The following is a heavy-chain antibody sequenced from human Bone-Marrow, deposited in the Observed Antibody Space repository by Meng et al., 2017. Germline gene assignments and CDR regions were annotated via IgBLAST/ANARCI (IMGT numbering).Heavy chain of an antibody. V-gene: IGHV4-4*02. CDR3: ARGQYFSWWELLPAFWFDP. Sequence: VAVQGSGPGLVKPSGTLSLTCAVSGGSISSSNWWSWVCQPPGKGLEWIGEIYHSGSTNYNPSLKSRVTISVDKSKNQFSLKLSSVTAADTAVYYCARGQYFSWWELLPAFWFDPWGQGTLVTVSS. CDR1: GGSISSSNW. J-gene: IGHJ5*02. D-gene: IGHD1-26*01. CDR2: IYHSGST.